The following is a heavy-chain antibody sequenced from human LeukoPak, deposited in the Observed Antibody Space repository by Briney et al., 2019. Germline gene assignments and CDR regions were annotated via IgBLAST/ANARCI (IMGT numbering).Heavy chain of an antibody. J-gene: IGHJ4*02. CDR3: ARTARYYDILTGFTFDY. CDR1: GFSLSTSGMC. CDR2: IDWDDDR. D-gene: IGHD3-9*01. Sequence: SGPALVKPTQTLTLTCTFSGFSLSTSGMCVSWIRQPPGKALEWLARIDWDDDRYYSTSLKTRLTISKDTSKNQVVLTMTNMDPVDTATYYRARTARYYDILTGFTFDYWGQGTLVTVSS. V-gene: IGHV2-70*11.